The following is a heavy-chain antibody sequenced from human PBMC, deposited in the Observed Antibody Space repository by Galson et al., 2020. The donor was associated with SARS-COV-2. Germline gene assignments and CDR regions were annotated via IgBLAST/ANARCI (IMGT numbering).Heavy chain of an antibody. CDR1: GFSIRSASY. V-gene: IGHV4-38-2*01. J-gene: IGHJ4*02. CDR2: IYHTGVT. CDR3: ARHAEYSAEPFDY. Sequence: SETLSLTCSVSGFSIRSASYWGWIRQPPGKGLEWIASIYHTGVTYYNASLKSRVTLSVDTSKSQFSLRLTSVTATDTAVYFCARHAEYSAEPFDYWGQGALVTVSS. D-gene: IGHD5-12*01.